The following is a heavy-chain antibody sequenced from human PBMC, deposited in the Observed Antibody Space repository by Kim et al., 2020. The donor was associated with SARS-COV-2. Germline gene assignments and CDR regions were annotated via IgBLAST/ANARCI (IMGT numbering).Heavy chain of an antibody. Sequence: PTYSQGFTGRFVFSLDTSVSTAYLQISSLKAEDTAVYYCARDYSTGYFDYWGQGTLVTVSS. J-gene: IGHJ4*02. D-gene: IGHD4-17*01. CDR2: P. V-gene: IGHV7-4-1*02. CDR3: ARDYSTGYFDY.